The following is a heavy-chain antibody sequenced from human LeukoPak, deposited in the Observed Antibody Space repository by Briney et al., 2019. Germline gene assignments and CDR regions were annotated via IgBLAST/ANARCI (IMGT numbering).Heavy chain of an antibody. CDR3: AKDQKWLPYKGYYFDY. V-gene: IGHV3-53*05. J-gene: IGHJ4*02. CDR2: IYSGGST. D-gene: IGHD6-19*01. CDR1: GFTVSSNY. Sequence: HSGGSLRLSCAASGFTVSSNYMSRVRQAPGKGLEWASVIYSGGSTYYADSVKGRFTISRDNSKNTLYLQVNSLRAEDTAVYYCAKDQKWLPYKGYYFDYWGQGTLVTVSS.